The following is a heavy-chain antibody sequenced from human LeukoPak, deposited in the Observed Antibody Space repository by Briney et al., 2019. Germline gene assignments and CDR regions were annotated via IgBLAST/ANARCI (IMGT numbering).Heavy chain of an antibody. V-gene: IGHV4-34*01. CDR2: INHSRST. Sequence: SETLSLTCAVYGGSFSGYYWSWIRQPPGKGLEWIGEINHSRSTNYNPSLKSRVTISVDTSKNQFSLKLSSVTAADTAVYYCARGGFLEWLYWFDPWGQGTLVTVSS. CDR1: GGSFSGYY. CDR3: ARGGFLEWLYWFDP. J-gene: IGHJ5*02. D-gene: IGHD3-3*01.